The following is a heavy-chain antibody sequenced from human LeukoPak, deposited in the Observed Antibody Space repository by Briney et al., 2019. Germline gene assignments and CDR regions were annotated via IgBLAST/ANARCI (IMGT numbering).Heavy chain of an antibody. CDR1: GGTFSSYA. J-gene: IGHJ6*02. Sequence: ASVTVSCTASGGTFSSYAISWVRQAPGQGLEWMGGIIPIFGTANYAQKFQGRVTITADESTSTAYMELSSLRSEDTAVYYCARVALWFGAATRDYYYGMDVWGQGTTVTVSS. V-gene: IGHV1-69*13. CDR3: ARVALWFGAATRDYYYGMDV. D-gene: IGHD3-10*01. CDR2: IIPIFGTA.